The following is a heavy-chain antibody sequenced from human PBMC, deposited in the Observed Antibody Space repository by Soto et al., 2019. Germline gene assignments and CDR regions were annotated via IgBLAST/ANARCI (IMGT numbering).Heavy chain of an antibody. V-gene: IGHV1-3*04. CDR2: INTAKDTT. CDR3: ARGSSWSYFDY. J-gene: IGHJ4*02. CDR1: GYTFTSYA. D-gene: IGHD6-13*01. Sequence: QVQLVQSGAEVKRPGASVKVSCKASGYTFTSYAVHWVRQAPGQRLEWMGWINTAKDTTKYSQKFQGRVTITRDTSANIVHMEVSSLTSKDTAVYYCARGSSWSYFDYWGQGTLVTVSS.